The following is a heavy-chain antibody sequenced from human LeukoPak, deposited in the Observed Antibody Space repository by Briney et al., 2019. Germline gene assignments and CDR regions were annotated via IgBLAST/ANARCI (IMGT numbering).Heavy chain of an antibody. CDR3: AKVGSGYYDHLDF. J-gene: IGHJ4*02. D-gene: IGHD3-22*01. Sequence: ASVKVSCKASGYTFNNYYMYWVRQAPGQGLEWMGMINPSGGGTSYAQKFQGRVTMTRDTSTRTVYMEVSSLKPEDTAVYYCAKVGSGYYDHLDFWGQGILVTVSS. V-gene: IGHV1-46*02. CDR1: GYTFNNYY. CDR2: INPSGGGT.